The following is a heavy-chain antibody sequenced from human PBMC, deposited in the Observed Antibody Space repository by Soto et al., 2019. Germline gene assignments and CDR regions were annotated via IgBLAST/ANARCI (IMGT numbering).Heavy chain of an antibody. V-gene: IGHV3-30-3*01. Sequence: GGSLRLSCAASGFTSSSYAMHWVRQAPGKGLEWVAVISYDGSNKYYADSVKGRFTISRDNSKNTLYLQMNSLRAEDTAVYYCARDRYYYDSSGYYPYYYYYGMDVWGQGTTVTVSS. J-gene: IGHJ6*02. D-gene: IGHD3-22*01. CDR2: ISYDGSNK. CDR3: ARDRYYYDSSGYYPYYYYYGMDV. CDR1: GFTSSSYA.